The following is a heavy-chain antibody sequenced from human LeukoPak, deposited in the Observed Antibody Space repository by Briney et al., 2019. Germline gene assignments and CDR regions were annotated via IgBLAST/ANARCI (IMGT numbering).Heavy chain of an antibody. Sequence: PGGSLRLSCAASGSTFSTYAMSWVRQAPGKGLEWVSGISASGSSTYYADSVQGRFTISRDNSKNTLFLQMNSLRAEDTAVYYCAKDSIAALLRYGHNDWYFDLWAVAPWSLSPQ. CDR1: GSTFSTYA. CDR2: ISASGSST. CDR3: AKDSIAALLRYGHNDWYFDL. J-gene: IGHJ2*01. D-gene: IGHD6-6*01. V-gene: IGHV3-23*01.